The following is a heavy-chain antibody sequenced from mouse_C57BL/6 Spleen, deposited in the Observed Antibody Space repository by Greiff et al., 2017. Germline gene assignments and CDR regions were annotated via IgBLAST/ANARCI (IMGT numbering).Heavy chain of an antibody. V-gene: IGHV1-69*01. J-gene: IGHJ1*03. CDR2: IDPSDSYT. Sequence: QVQLQQPGAELVMPGASVKLSCKASGYTFTSYWMHWVKQRPGQGLEWIGEIDPSDSYTNYNQKFKGQSTLTVDKSSSTAYMQLSSLTSEDSAVYYCARRTVVATKYFDVWGTGTTVTVSS. CDR1: GYTFTSYW. CDR3: ARRTVVATKYFDV. D-gene: IGHD1-1*01.